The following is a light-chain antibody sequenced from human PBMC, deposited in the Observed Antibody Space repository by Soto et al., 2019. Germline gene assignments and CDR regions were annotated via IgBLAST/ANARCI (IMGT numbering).Light chain of an antibody. J-gene: IGKJ1*01. Sequence: DIQMTQSPSSLSASLGDRVTIXXRASQSISSYLNWYQQKPGKAPKVXIYAASSLQSGVPPRFSGSGSGTDFTLTISSLQPEDFATYYCQQSYITTWTFGQGTKVDIK. CDR3: QQSYITTWT. CDR1: QSISSY. CDR2: AAS. V-gene: IGKV1-39*01.